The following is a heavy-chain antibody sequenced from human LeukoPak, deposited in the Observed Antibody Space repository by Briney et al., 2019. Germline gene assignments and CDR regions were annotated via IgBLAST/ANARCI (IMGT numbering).Heavy chain of an antibody. V-gene: IGHV4-4*09. CDR1: GGSISSYC. CDR2: IFTSGRT. CDR3: ATSHDVKTAPYDL. Sequence: SQTLSLTCTVSGGSISSYCWSWVRQSPGKGLEWIGYIFTSGRTDYNPSLKSRVTMSVDTSKNQLSMELRFLTAADTAVYYCATSHDVKTAPYDLWGQGTLVTVSS. D-gene: IGHD3-9*01. J-gene: IGHJ5*02.